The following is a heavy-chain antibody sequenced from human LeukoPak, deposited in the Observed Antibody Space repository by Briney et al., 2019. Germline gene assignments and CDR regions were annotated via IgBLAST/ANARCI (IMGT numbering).Heavy chain of an antibody. CDR2: ISWNSGSI. Sequence: PGRSLRLSCAASGFTFDDYAMHWVRQAPGKGLEWVSGISWNSGSIGDAASVKGRFTISRENAKNSLYLQMNSLRAEDMALYYCAKGVGPYYYYYYMDVWGKGTTVTVSS. D-gene: IGHD3-16*01. J-gene: IGHJ6*03. CDR3: AKGVGPYYYYYYMDV. CDR1: GFTFDDYA. V-gene: IGHV3-9*03.